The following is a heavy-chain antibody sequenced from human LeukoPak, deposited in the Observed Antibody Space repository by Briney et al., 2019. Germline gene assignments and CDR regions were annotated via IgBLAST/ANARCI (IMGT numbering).Heavy chain of an antibody. V-gene: IGHV3-30*04. CDR2: ISYDGSNK. CDR3: AKGRCSGPGCDSFHH. CDR1: GFTFSSYA. J-gene: IGHJ4*02. D-gene: IGHD5-12*01. Sequence: GGSLRLSCAASGFTFSSYAMHWVRQAPGKGLEWVAVISYDGSNKYYADSVKGRSTIFRDNSKNTLYLHMNSLKAEDTAVYYCAKGRCSGPGCDSFHHWGQGALVPVSS.